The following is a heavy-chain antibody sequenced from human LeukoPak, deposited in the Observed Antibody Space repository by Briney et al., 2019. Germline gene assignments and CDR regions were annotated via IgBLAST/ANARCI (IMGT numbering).Heavy chain of an antibody. J-gene: IGHJ4*02. D-gene: IGHD6-13*01. V-gene: IGHV3-23*01. Sequence: GGSLRLSCAASGFTFSSYAMSWVRQAPGKGLEWVSTISGSGDYTYYADSVKGRFTISRDNSKNTLYLQMNSLRAEDTAVYYCARDPPGIAAAGVFDYWGQGTLVTVSS. CDR3: ARDPPGIAAAGVFDY. CDR2: ISGSGDYT. CDR1: GFTFSSYA.